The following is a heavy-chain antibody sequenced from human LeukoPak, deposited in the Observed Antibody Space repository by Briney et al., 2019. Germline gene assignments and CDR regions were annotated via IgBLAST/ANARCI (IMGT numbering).Heavy chain of an antibody. V-gene: IGHV5-51*01. CDR3: ARTYGGLMDSSGYDY. D-gene: IGHD3-22*01. J-gene: IGHJ4*02. Sequence: GESLKISCKGSGYTFTNYWIGWVRQMPGKGLDWMGIIDPADSDTRYSPSFQGQVTISADKSISTAYLRWSSLKASDTAMYYCARTYGGLMDSSGYDYWGQGTLVTVSS. CDR2: IDPADSDT. CDR1: GYTFTNYW.